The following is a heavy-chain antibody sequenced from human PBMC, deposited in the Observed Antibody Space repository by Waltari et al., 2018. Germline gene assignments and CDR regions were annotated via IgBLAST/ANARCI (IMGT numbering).Heavy chain of an antibody. D-gene: IGHD3-9*01. CDR3: AREWGVMVGTAGYYFDY. Sequence: EVQLVGSGGGLVKPGGSLRLSCAASGFTFSSYTMNWVRQAPWKGVGWVSSISSGRSYIFYADSVKGRFTISRDNAKNSLYLQMNSLRVEDTAVYYCAREWGVMVGTAGYYFDYWGQGSLVTVSS. CDR1: GFTFSSYT. CDR2: ISSGRSYI. J-gene: IGHJ4*02. V-gene: IGHV3-21*01.